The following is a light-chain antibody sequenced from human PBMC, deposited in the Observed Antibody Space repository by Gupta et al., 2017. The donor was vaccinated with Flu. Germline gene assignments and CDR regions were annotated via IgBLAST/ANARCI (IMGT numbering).Light chain of an antibody. CDR3: QSADSSGTYVV. Sequence: SYELTQPPSVSVSPGQTARITCSGDALPKQYAYWYQQKPGQAPVRVINKDSERPSGIPERFSGSSSGTKVTLTISGVQAEDEADDYCQSADSSGTYVVFGGGTKLTVL. J-gene: IGLJ2*01. CDR2: KDS. V-gene: IGLV3-25*02. CDR1: ALPKQY.